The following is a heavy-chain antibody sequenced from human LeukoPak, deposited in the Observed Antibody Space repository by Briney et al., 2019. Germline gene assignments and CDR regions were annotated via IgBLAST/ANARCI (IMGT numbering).Heavy chain of an antibody. CDR3: AKGPRGYSSSRNPDEYYYYYYYMDV. V-gene: IGHV3-9*01. J-gene: IGHJ6*03. Sequence: GRSLRLSCAASGFTFDDYAMHWVRQAPGKGLERVSGISWNSGSIGYAYSVKGRFTISRDNAKNSLYLQMNSLRAEDTALYYCAKGPRGYSSSRNPDEYYYYYYYMDVWGKGTTVTVSS. CDR2: ISWNSGSI. D-gene: IGHD6-13*01. CDR1: GFTFDDYA.